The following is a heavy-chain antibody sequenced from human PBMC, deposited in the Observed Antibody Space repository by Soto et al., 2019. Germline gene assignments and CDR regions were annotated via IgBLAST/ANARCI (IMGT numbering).Heavy chain of an antibody. CDR1: GGTFTNYA. Sequence: QVQLVQSGAEVKKPGSSVKVSCKASGGTFTNYAINWVRQAPGQGLEWMGGIIPISGAVNYAQKFQGRVTLTADESTSTVYMALSSLRSENTAVHYCARTTTAYNGFDLWGQGTLVTVSS. V-gene: IGHV1-69*01. J-gene: IGHJ5*02. D-gene: IGHD4-17*01. CDR2: IIPISGAV. CDR3: ARTTTAYNGFDL.